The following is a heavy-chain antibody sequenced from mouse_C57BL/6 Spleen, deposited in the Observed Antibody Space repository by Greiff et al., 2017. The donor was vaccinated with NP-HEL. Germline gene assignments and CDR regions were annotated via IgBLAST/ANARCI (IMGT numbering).Heavy chain of an antibody. D-gene: IGHD1-1*01. Sequence: DVKLVESGGGLVKPGGSLKLSCAASGFTFSSYAMSWVRQTPEKRLEWVATISDGGSYTYYPDNVKGRFTISRDNAKNNLYLQMSHLKSEDTAMYYCARDDYGSSLFDYWGQGTTLTVSS. CDR1: GFTFSSYA. J-gene: IGHJ2*01. V-gene: IGHV5-4*01. CDR3: ARDDYGSSLFDY. CDR2: ISDGGSYT.